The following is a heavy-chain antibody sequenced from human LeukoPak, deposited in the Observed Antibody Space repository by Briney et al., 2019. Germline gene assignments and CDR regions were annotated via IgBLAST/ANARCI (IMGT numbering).Heavy chain of an antibody. D-gene: IGHD3-9*01. CDR2: ISAYNGNT. CDR1: GYTFTSYG. V-gene: IGHV1-18*01. CDR3: ARDPNYDILTGYYSDY. J-gene: IGHJ4*02. Sequence: VASVKVSCKASGYTFTSYGISWVRQAPGQGLEWMGWISAYNGNTNYAQKLQGRVTMTTDTSTSTAYMELRSLRSDDTAVYYCARDPNYDILTGYYSDYWGQGTLVTVSS.